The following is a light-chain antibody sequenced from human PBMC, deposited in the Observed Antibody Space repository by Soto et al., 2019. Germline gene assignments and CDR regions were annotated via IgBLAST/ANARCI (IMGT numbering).Light chain of an antibody. CDR2: EDN. V-gene: IGLV2-23*02. Sequence: VLTQPASVSGSPGQSITISCTGTSSDVGTYNLVSWYQQHPGKAPKLLISEDNKRPSGVSNRFSGSKSGNTASLSISGLQAEDEADYYCCSYATVNTFVFGTGTKVTI. CDR3: CSYATVNTFV. CDR1: SSDVGTYNL. J-gene: IGLJ1*01.